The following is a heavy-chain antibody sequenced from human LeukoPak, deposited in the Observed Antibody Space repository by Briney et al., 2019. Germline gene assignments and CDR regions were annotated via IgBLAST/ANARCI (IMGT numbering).Heavy chain of an antibody. CDR1: GGTFSDYA. V-gene: IGHV1-69*05. J-gene: IGHJ5*02. CDR3: ARGLGRYFDWLFSQSPQNWFDP. CDR2: FIPILGTA. D-gene: IGHD3-9*01. Sequence: ASVKVSCKASGGTFSDYALNWVRQAPGQGLEWMGVFIPILGTANSTQNFQGRVTITTDISTNTAYMELSSLRSEDTAVYYCARGLGRYFDWLFSQSPQNWFDPWGQGTLVTVSS.